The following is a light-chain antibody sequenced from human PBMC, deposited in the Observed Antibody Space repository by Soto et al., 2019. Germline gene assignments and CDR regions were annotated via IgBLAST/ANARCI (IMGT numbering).Light chain of an antibody. Sequence: DIQMTQSPSTLSASVGDRVTITCRASQSISDWLAWYQQRPGKAPKLLIYKASNLQNGVPSRFSGSGSGTEFGLTITSLQPDDFATYYCQQYNNYWTFGQGTKVENK. CDR3: QQYNNYWT. V-gene: IGKV1-5*03. CDR1: QSISDW. CDR2: KAS. J-gene: IGKJ1*01.